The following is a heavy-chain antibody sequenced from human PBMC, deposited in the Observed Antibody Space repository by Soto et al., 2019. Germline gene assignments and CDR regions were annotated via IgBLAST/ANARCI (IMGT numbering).Heavy chain of an antibody. CDR2: IIPIFGTA. Sequence: ASVKVSCKASGGTFSSYAISWVRQAPGQGLEWMGGIIPIFGTANYAQKFQGRVTITADESTSTAYMELSSLRSEDTAVYYCARHGIRGVILFDPWGQGTLVTVSS. J-gene: IGHJ5*02. CDR1: GGTFSSYA. CDR3: ARHGIRGVILFDP. D-gene: IGHD3-10*01. V-gene: IGHV1-69*13.